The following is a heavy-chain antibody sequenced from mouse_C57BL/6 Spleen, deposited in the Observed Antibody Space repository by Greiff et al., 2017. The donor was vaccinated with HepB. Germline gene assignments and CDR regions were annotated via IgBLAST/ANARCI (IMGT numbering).Heavy chain of an antibody. CDR1: GYAFTNYL. V-gene: IGHV1-54*01. Sequence: VQLQQSGAELVRPGTSVKVSCKASGYAFTNYLIEWVKQRPGQGLEWIGVINPGSGGTNYNEKFKGKATLTADKSSSTAYMQLSSLTSEDSAVYFCAIGHDYDVWFAYWGQGTLVTVSA. CDR3: AIGHDYDVWFAY. J-gene: IGHJ3*01. CDR2: INPGSGGT. D-gene: IGHD2-4*01.